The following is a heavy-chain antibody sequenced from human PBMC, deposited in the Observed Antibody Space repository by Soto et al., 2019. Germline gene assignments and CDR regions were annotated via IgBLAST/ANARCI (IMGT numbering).Heavy chain of an antibody. J-gene: IGHJ6*02. CDR2: IYYSGST. D-gene: IGHD6-13*01. CDR3: ARGSSSSWSYFDYYAMDV. Sequence: SETLSLTCTVSGGSISSGGYYWSWIRQHPGKGLEWIGYIYYSGSTYYNPSLKSRVTISVDTSKNQFSLKLSSVTAADTAVYYCARGSSSSWSYFDYYAMDVWGQGTTVTVS. CDR1: GGSISSGGYY. V-gene: IGHV4-31*03.